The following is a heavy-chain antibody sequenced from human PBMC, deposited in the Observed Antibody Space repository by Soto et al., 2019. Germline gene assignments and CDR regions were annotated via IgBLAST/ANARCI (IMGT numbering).Heavy chain of an antibody. Sequence: EVQLVESGGGFIYPGGSLRLSCAASGLTISNAWMNWVRQAPGKGREWVGRIKTNTEVGTTDYAAAVKGRFTVSRDDSKNTLYLQMNSLRTEDTAVYYCTTGSVEGVWGQGTTVTVSS. CDR2: IKTNTEVGTT. J-gene: IGHJ6*02. CDR1: GLTISNAW. D-gene: IGHD2-15*01. CDR3: TTGSVEGV. V-gene: IGHV3-15*07.